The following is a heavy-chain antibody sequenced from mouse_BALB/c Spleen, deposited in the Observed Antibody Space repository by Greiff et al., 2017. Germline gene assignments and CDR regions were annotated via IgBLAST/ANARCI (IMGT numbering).Heavy chain of an antibody. D-gene: IGHD3-1*01. CDR1: GYTFTSYW. J-gene: IGHJ2*01. Sequence: QVHVKQPGAELVRPGASVKLSCKASGYTFTSYWINWVKQRPGQGLEWIGNIYPSDSYTNYNQKFKDKATLTVDKSSSTAYMQLSSPTSEDSAVYYCTRQLGLRFDYWGQGTTLTVSS. CDR2: IYPSDSYT. V-gene: IGHV1-69*02. CDR3: TRQLGLRFDY.